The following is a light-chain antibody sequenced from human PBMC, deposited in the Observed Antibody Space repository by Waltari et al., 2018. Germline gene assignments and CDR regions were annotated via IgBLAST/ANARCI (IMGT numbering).Light chain of an antibody. J-gene: IGLJ3*02. CDR1: SSNLGLNT. Sequence: QSVLSQPPSVIGTPGQGVTISCSGRSSNLGLNTLHWYQPLPGTAPKLLIYNNNQRPSGVPDRFSGSKSGTSASLAISGLRSEDEADYYCAAWDDSLNGWVFGGGTKLTVL. CDR2: NNN. CDR3: AAWDDSLNGWV. V-gene: IGLV1-44*01.